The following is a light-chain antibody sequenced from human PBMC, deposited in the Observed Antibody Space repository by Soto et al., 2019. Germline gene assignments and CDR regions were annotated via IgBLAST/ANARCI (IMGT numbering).Light chain of an antibody. J-gene: IGKJ4*01. CDR2: DGF. CDR1: QSINNW. Sequence: DIQMTQSPSTLSASVGDRVTITCRASQSINNWLAWYQQKPGKAPKLLIYDGFSLESGVPLRFSGSGFGTEFTLTISSLQPDDSATYYCHQYKLYSLTFGGGTTVEIK. V-gene: IGKV1-5*01. CDR3: HQYKLYSLT.